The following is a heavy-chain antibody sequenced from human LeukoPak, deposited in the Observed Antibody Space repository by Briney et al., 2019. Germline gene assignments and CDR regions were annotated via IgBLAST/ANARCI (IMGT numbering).Heavy chain of an antibody. Sequence: GGSLRLSCTASGLTFSTSGFNWVRQAPGKGLEWVASIGPTGSDRYHADSIKGRFTISRDNANNFLYLQMKSLRAEDTAVYYCATETNGRHYDYWGQGTLLTVSS. V-gene: IGHV3-21*06. D-gene: IGHD1-14*01. CDR3: ATETNGRHYDY. J-gene: IGHJ4*02. CDR1: GLTFSTSG. CDR2: IGPTGSDR.